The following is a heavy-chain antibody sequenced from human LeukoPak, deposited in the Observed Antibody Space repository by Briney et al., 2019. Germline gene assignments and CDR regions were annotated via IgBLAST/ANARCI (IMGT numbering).Heavy chain of an antibody. CDR1: GYSISSGYY. Sequence: PSETLSLTCAVSGYSISSGYYWGWIRQPPGKGLEWIGSIYHSGSTYYNPSLKSRVTISVDTSKNQFSLKLSSVTAADTAVYYCARHPPSSYCSSTSCYVYYYYMDVWGKGTTVTVS. V-gene: IGHV4-38-2*01. CDR3: ARHPPSSYCSSTSCYVYYYYMDV. J-gene: IGHJ6*03. D-gene: IGHD2-2*01. CDR2: IYHSGST.